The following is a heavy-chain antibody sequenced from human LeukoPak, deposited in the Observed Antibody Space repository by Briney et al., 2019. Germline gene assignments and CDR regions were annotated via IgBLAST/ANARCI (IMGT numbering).Heavy chain of an antibody. CDR1: GFTFSSYS. J-gene: IGHJ6*03. CDR2: IRYDGSNK. V-gene: IGHV3-30*02. D-gene: IGHD6-19*01. CDR3: AKDRPYSSGWYRPSPRGYYMDV. Sequence: PGGSLRLSCAASGFTFSSYSMNWVRQAPGKGLEWVAFIRYDGSNKYYADSVKGRFTISRDNSKNTLYLQMNSLRAEDTAVYYCAKDRPYSSGWYRPSPRGYYMDVWGKGTTVTISS.